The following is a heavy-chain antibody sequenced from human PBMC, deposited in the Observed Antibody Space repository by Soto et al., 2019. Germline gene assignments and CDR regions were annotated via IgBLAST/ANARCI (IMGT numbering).Heavy chain of an antibody. CDR3: AKDAQGTSGGSNNWFDP. V-gene: IGHV3-23*01. J-gene: IGHJ5*02. CDR2: ISGSGGST. D-gene: IGHD2-15*01. CDR1: GFTFSSYA. Sequence: GGSLRLSXAASGFTFSSYAMSWVRQAPGKGLEWVSAISGSGGSTYYADSVKGRFTISRDNSKNTLYLQMNSLRAEDTAVYYCAKDAQGTSGGSNNWFDPWGQGTLVTVSS.